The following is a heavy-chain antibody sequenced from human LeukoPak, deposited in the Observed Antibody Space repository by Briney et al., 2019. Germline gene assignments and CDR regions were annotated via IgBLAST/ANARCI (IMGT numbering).Heavy chain of an antibody. V-gene: IGHV4-31*03. CDR2: IYYNGIN. CDR3: AGGDNNCYYQGA. CDR1: GGSINSGDYD. J-gene: IGHJ4*02. D-gene: IGHD3-22*01. Sequence: SQTLSLTCTVSGGSINSGDYDWNWLRQWPGKGLEWFGYIYYNGINYSNPSLQVRLALSIDTSKNLLSLNLSSVAVADTAVYYCAGGDNNCYYQGAWGQGTLVTVSS.